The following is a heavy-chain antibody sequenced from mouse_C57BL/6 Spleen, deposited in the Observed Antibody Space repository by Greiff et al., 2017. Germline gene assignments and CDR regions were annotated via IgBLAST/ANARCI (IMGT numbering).Heavy chain of an antibody. CDR1: GFTFSSYG. Sequence: EVQLVESGGDLVKPGGSLKLSCAASGFTFSSYGMSWLRQTPDKRLEWVATISSGGSYTYYPDSVKGRFTISRDNAKNTLYLQMSSLKSEDTAMYYCARHEDYYGSSHWYFDVWGTGTTVTVSS. D-gene: IGHD1-1*01. J-gene: IGHJ1*03. CDR3: ARHEDYYGSSHWYFDV. V-gene: IGHV5-6*01. CDR2: ISSGGSYT.